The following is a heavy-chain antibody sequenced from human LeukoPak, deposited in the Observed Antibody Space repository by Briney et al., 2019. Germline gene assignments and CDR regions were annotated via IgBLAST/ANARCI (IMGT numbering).Heavy chain of an antibody. CDR2: ISGSGGST. J-gene: IGHJ6*03. D-gene: IGHD4-11*01. CDR3: ASITVTHYYYYMDV. CDR1: GFTFSSYA. V-gene: IGHV3-23*01. Sequence: HPGGSLRLSCAASGFTFSSYAMSWVRQAPGKGLEWVSAISGSGGSTYYADSVKGRFTISRDNSKNTLYLQMNSLRAEDTAVYYCASITVTHYYYYMDVWGKGTTVTVSS.